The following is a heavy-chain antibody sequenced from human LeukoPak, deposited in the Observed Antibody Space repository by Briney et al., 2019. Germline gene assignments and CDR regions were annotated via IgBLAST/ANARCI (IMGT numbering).Heavy chain of an antibody. CDR3: ARQDGSSWEGHPNFDY. V-gene: IGHV3-30*01. D-gene: IGHD6-13*01. CDR1: GFTFSSYA. J-gene: IGHJ4*02. Sequence: GRSLRLSCAASGFTFSSYAMHWVRQAPGKGLEWVAVISYDGSNKYYADSVKGRFTISRDNSKNTLYLQMNSLRAEDTAVYYCARQDGSSWEGHPNFDYWGQGTLVTVSS. CDR2: ISYDGSNK.